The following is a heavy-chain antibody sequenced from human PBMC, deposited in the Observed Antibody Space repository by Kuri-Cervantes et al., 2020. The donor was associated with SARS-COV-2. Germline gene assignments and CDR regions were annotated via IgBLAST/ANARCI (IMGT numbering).Heavy chain of an antibody. D-gene: IGHD5-24*01. Sequence: GSLRLSCAVYGGSFNTYYWAWIRQPPGKGLERIGEITHRGDTIYNMSLKSRVTISVDTCKKQFSLDLRSVTAADTAIYYCARGPGYNGYYYMDVWAMGPRSPSP. CDR3: ARGPGYNGYYYMDV. J-gene: IGHJ6*03. V-gene: IGHV4-34*01. CDR2: ITHRGDT. CDR1: GGSFNTYY.